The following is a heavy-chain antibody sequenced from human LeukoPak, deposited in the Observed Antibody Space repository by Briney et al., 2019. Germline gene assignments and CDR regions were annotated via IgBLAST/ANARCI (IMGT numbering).Heavy chain of an antibody. CDR1: GLTFSSYG. J-gene: IGHJ4*02. D-gene: IGHD1-26*01. V-gene: IGHV3-30*02. Sequence: PGGSLRLSCAASGLTFSSYGMHWVRQAPGKGLEWVAFIRYDGSNKYYADSVKGRFTISRDNPKNTLYLQMNSLRAEDTAVYYCAKDQALDSGTFDYWGQGTLVTVSS. CDR3: AKDQALDSGTFDY. CDR2: IRYDGSNK.